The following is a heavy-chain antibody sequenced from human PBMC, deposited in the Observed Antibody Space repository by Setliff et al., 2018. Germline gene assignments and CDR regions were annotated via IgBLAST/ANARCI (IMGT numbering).Heavy chain of an antibody. D-gene: IGHD2-8*01. V-gene: IGHV1-18*01. Sequence: GASVKVSCKASGYTLINYGISWVRQAPGQGLEWMGWIGAYTGNTSYAQKFQGGVTMTTDTSTSTAYMELRSLRSDDTAVYYCSRLVRYCTTTTCQSVPGAEVWGQGTLVTVSS. CDR2: IGAYTGNT. J-gene: IGHJ4*02. CDR1: GYTLINYG. CDR3: SRLVRYCTTTTCQSVPGAEV.